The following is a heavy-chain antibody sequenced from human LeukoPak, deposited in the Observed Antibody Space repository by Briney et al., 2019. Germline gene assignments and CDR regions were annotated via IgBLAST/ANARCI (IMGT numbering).Heavy chain of an antibody. D-gene: IGHD4-23*01. CDR3: ARGARKGDDYGGFFDY. CDR1: GFTFSSYG. Sequence: GGSLRLSCAASGFTFSSYGMSWVRQAPGKGLEWVSAIETGGASTYYADSVKGRFSISRDNSKNTLYLQMNSLRAEDTAVYYCARGARKGDDYGGFFDYWGQGTLVTVSS. V-gene: IGHV3-23*05. J-gene: IGHJ4*02. CDR2: IETGGAST.